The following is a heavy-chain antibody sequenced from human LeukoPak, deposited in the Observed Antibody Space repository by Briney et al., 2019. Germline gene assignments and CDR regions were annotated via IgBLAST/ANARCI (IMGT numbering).Heavy chain of an antibody. J-gene: IGHJ4*02. Sequence: GGSLRLSCAASGFAFSDYSMNWVRQAPGKGLEWVANIRGSGSGMGSAGPVKGRFTISRDNAKNSLYLQMNSLRAEDTAFYYCARDDNWGFDYWGQGALVTVSS. CDR1: GFAFSDYS. CDR2: IRGSGSGM. D-gene: IGHD7-27*01. CDR3: ARDDNWGFDY. V-gene: IGHV3-21*05.